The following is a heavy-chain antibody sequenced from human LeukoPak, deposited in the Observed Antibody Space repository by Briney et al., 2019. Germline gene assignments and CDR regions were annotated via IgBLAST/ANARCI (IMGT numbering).Heavy chain of an antibody. CDR1: GFRFSVYS. J-gene: IGHJ4*02. D-gene: IGHD6-19*01. CDR3: ARDTTTVAAVRTFDY. CDR2: INSFSSVM. Sequence: GGSLRLSCADSGFRFSVYSMNWVRQAPGKGLEWVSYINSFSSVMYYADSVRGRFTISRDDAKNSLYLQMNSLRDEDAAIYYCARDTTTVAAVRTFDYWGQGTLVAVSS. V-gene: IGHV3-48*02.